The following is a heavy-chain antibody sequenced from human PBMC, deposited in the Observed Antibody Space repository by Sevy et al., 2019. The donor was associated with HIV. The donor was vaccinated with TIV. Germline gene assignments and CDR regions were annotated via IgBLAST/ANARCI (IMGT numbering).Heavy chain of an antibody. D-gene: IGHD2-2*01. CDR3: ARDCSSTSCLWGMDV. CDR1: GFMFSNYW. Sequence: GGSLRLSCVASGFMFSNYWMSWVRQAPGKGLEWVANIKRDGSEKYYVASVKGRLTISRENAKNPLYLQMNSLRVEDTAVYYCARDCSSTSCLWGMDVWGPGTTVTVSS. CDR2: IKRDGSEK. J-gene: IGHJ6*02. V-gene: IGHV3-7*03.